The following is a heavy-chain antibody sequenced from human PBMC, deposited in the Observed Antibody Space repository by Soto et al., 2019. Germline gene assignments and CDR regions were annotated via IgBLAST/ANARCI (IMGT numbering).Heavy chain of an antibody. CDR3: ATSYGSGYRAFDY. V-gene: IGHV1-69*02. J-gene: IGHJ4*02. CDR2: INPILSMS. CDR1: GDTFNFYT. Sequence: VKVSCKASGDTFNFYTINWVRQAPGLGLEWVGRINPILSMSNYAQKFQGRVTMTADKSTSTAYMELRSLRSEDTAMYYCATSYGSGYRAFDYWGQGALVTVSS. D-gene: IGHD3-10*01.